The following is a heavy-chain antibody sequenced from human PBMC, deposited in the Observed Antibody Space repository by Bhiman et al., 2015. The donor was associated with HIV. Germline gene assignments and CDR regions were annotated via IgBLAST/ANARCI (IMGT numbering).Heavy chain of an antibody. D-gene: IGHD6-6*01. CDR1: GFTFSSYA. CDR2: ISGSGGST. J-gene: IGHJ4*02. V-gene: IGHV3-23*04. CDR3: AKDLALGSSSGNYFDY. Sequence: VQLVESGGGLVQPGGSLRLSCAASGFTFSSYAMSWVRQAPGKGLEWVSAISGSGGSTYYADSVKGRFTISRDNSKNTLYLQMNSLRAEDTAVYYYAKDLALGSSSGNYFDYWGQGTLVTVSS.